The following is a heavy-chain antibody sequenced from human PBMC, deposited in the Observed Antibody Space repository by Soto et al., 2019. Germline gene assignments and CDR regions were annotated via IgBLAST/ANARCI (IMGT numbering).Heavy chain of an antibody. V-gene: IGHV4-34*01. CDR2: INHSGST. CDR3: ARGRGAAAGRGADFDY. J-gene: IGHJ4*02. Sequence: QVQLQQWGAGLLKPSETLSLTCAVYGGSFSGYYWCWIRQPPGKGLEWIGEINHSGSTNYNPSLKSRVTISVDTSKNQFSLKLSSVTAADTAVYYCARGRGAAAGRGADFDYWGQGTLVTVSS. CDR1: GGSFSGYY. D-gene: IGHD6-13*01.